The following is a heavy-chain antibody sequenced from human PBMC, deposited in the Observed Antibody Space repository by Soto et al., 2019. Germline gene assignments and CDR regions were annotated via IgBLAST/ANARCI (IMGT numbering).Heavy chain of an antibody. CDR1: GGSVSSNIYY. CDR2: IYYSGST. Sequence: SETLSLTCSVSGGSVSSNIYYWTWIRQHPGKGPEWIGHIYYSGSTYYNPSLKSRVTISLDMSKNQFSLKLTSVSAADTAVYYCARGYDYDSGGYLFDYWGQGTLVTVS. J-gene: IGHJ4*02. V-gene: IGHV4-31*03. CDR3: ARGYDYDSGGYLFDY. D-gene: IGHD3-22*01.